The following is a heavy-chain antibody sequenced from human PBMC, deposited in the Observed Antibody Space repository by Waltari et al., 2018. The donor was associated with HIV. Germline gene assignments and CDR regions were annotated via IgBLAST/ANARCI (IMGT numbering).Heavy chain of an antibody. D-gene: IGHD6-19*01. CDR1: GYNFTAYL. CDR2: INAGNGNT. Sequence: QVQLVQSGAEVTKPGASVKLSCEASGYNFTAYLIQWVRQAPGQRLEWMGWINAGNGNTKYSQKFQGRVTITRDTSASTAYMELSSLRSEDTAVYYCARDKIAVAGNFDYWGQGTLVTVSS. V-gene: IGHV1-3*01. J-gene: IGHJ4*02. CDR3: ARDKIAVAGNFDY.